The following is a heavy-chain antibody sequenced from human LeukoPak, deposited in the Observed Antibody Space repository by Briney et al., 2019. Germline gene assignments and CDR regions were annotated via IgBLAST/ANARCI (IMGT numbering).Heavy chain of an antibody. V-gene: IGHV3-23*01. J-gene: IGHJ4*02. D-gene: IGHD2-15*01. Sequence: QPGGSLRLSCAASGFTFSSYAMSWVRQAPGKGLEWVSAISGSGGSTYYADSVKGRFTISRDNSKNTLYLQMNSLRAEDTAVYYCAKEAWGYCSGGSCYWPYWGQGTLVTVSS. CDR2: ISGSGGST. CDR1: GFTFSSYA. CDR3: AKEAWGYCSGGSCYWPY.